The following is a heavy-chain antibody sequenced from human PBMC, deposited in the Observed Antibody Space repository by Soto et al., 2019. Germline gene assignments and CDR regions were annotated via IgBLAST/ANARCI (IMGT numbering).Heavy chain of an antibody. CDR3: ANGQFRYFDWLLGLDY. D-gene: IGHD3-9*01. CDR2: ISYDGSNK. Sequence: GGSLRLSCAASGFTCSSYGMHRVRQAPGKGLEWVAVISYDGSNKYYADSVKGRFTISRDNSKNTLYLQMNSLRAEDTAVYYCANGQFRYFDWLLGLDYWGQGTLVTVS. J-gene: IGHJ4*02. V-gene: IGHV3-30*18. CDR1: GFTCSSYG.